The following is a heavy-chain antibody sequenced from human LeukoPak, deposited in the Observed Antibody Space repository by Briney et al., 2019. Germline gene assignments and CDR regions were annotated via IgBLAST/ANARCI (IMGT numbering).Heavy chain of an antibody. CDR1: GGTFSNHA. D-gene: IGHD6-13*01. CDR2: IIPISATT. J-gene: IGHJ4*02. V-gene: IGHV1-69*01. CDR3: ARWAGQSTAWYPALFDY. Sequence: GSSVKVSCNASGGTFSNHAISGVRQAPGQGLEWMGVIIPISATTNYAQKFQGRLTVTADESTSTAYMELSSLTSEDTAVYYCARWAGQSTAWYPALFDYWGQGTLVTVSS.